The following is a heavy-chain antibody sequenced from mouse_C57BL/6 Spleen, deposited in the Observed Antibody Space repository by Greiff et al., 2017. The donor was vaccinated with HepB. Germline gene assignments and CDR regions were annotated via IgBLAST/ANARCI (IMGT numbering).Heavy chain of an antibody. D-gene: IGHD2-4*01. V-gene: IGHV1-54*01. Sequence: VQLQQSVAELVRPGTSVKVSCKASGYSFTNYLIEWVKQRPGQGLEWIGVINPGSGGTNYNEKFKGKATLTADKSSSTAYMQLSSLTSEDSAVYFCARTPYYDYDGYYFDYWGQGTTLTVSS. CDR2: INPGSGGT. J-gene: IGHJ2*01. CDR1: GYSFTNYL. CDR3: ARTPYYDYDGYYFDY.